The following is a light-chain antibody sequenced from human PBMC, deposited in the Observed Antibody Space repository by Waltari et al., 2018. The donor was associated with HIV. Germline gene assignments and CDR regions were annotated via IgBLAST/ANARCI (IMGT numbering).Light chain of an antibody. J-gene: IGKJ4*01. CDR3: QQVNGYPLT. CDR2: ATS. Sequence: DIQLTQSPSFSSASVVVRAIITCRASQNIYSYLAWYQQKPGRAPQVLIYATSTLQSGVPSRFSGSGSGTEFALTITNLQPDDYATYYCQQVNGYPLTFGGGTKVEIK. V-gene: IGKV1-9*01. CDR1: QNIYSY.